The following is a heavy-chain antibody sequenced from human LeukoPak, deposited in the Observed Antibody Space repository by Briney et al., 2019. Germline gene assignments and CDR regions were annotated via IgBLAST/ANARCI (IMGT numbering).Heavy chain of an antibody. CDR3: ASQGVDTAMVYGYYGMDV. Sequence: SETLSLTCTVSGGSISSYYWSWIRQPPGKGLEWIGGIYTSGSTNYNPSLKSRVTMSVDTSKNQFSLKLSSVTAADTAVYYCASQGVDTAMVYGYYGMDVWGQGTTVTVSS. D-gene: IGHD5-18*01. V-gene: IGHV4-4*07. J-gene: IGHJ6*02. CDR2: IYTSGST. CDR1: GGSISSYY.